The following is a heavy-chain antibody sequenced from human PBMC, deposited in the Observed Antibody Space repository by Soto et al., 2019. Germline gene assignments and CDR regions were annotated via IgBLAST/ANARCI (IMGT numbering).Heavy chain of an antibody. J-gene: IGHJ4*02. CDR2: FDPEDGET. D-gene: IGHD3-22*01. Sequence: ASVKVSCKVSGYTLTELSMHWLRQAPGKGLEWMGGFDPEDGETIYAQKFQGRVTMTEDTSTDTAYMELSSLRSEDTAVYYCATVYYYDSSGYYYLDYWGQGTLVTVSS. CDR1: GYTLTELS. V-gene: IGHV1-24*01. CDR3: ATVYYYDSSGYYYLDY.